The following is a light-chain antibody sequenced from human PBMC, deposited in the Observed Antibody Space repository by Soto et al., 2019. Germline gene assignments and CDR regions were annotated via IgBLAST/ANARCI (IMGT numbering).Light chain of an antibody. CDR3: QQRSNWPPAIT. CDR1: QSVSSSY. J-gene: IGKJ5*01. CDR2: GAS. V-gene: IGKV3D-20*02. Sequence: EIVLTQPPGTLSLSPGERATLSCRASQSVSSSYLAWYQQKPGQAPRLLIYGASSRATGIPDRFSGSGSGTDFTLTISNLEPEDFAVYYCQQRSNWPPAITFGQGTRLEIK.